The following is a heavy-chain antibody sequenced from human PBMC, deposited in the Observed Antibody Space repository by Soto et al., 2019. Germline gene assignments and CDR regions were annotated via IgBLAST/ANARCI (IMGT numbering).Heavy chain of an antibody. CDR2: LIPLFGTT. J-gene: IGHJ4*02. CDR1: GGTFSGHA. CDR3: ARGPNWGYRFDS. Sequence: QVQLVQSGAEVKKPGSSVKVSCEASGGTFSGHAISWVRQAPGQGPEWMGGLIPLFGTTQHAQNFQDRLTITAEKSTTTAHMELSSLRFEDTAIDYCARGPNWGYRFDSWGQGTLVTVSS. D-gene: IGHD7-27*01. V-gene: IGHV1-69*06.